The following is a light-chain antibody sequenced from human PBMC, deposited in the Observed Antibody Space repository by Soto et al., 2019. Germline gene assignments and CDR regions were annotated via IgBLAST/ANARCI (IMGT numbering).Light chain of an antibody. CDR3: PQTDSTPQT. V-gene: IGKV1-39*01. CDR1: QSIRNY. J-gene: IGKJ1*01. Sequence: DIQMTQSPSSLSASVGDRVTISCRASQSIRNYVSWYQQKPGTAPKLLIRAASTLQSGVPSRFSGSGSGTDFTLPISSLQIEDFANYFCPQTDSTPQTFGQGTNVEI. CDR2: AAS.